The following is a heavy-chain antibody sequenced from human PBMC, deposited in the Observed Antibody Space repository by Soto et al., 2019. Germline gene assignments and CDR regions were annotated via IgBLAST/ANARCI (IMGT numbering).Heavy chain of an antibody. Sequence: QLGGPLRLSCAASGFVLSDYAMMWVRQAPEKGLEWISTIGGGGIGSYYADSVRGRFTISRDNSKNTLYLQMNSLRAEDTGVYYCAKDPRLELRGVDSWGQGTQVTVSS. J-gene: IGHJ4*02. CDR2: IGGGGIGS. V-gene: IGHV3-23*01. CDR3: AKDPRLELRGVDS. D-gene: IGHD1-7*01. CDR1: GFVLSDYA.